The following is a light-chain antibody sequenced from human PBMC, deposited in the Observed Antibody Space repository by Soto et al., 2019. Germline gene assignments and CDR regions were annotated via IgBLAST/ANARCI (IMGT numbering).Light chain of an antibody. Sequence: QSALTQPPSVSGAPGQRVTISCTGSSSNIGAGYHVHWYQQLPGAAPKLLIYNNNQRPSGVPDRFSDSKSGTSASLAISGLQSEDEADYFCAAWDDSLNGYVFGTGTKVTV. J-gene: IGLJ1*01. V-gene: IGLV1-44*01. CDR1: SSNIGAGYH. CDR3: AAWDDSLNGYV. CDR2: NNN.